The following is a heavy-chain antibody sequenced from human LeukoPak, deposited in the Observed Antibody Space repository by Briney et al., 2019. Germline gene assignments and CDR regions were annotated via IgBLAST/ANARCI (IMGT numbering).Heavy chain of an antibody. CDR2: SYYSGST. J-gene: IGHJ4*02. V-gene: IGHV4-59*08. Sequence: SETLSLTCTVSGGSITHYYWTWIRQPPGKTLEWIGYSYYSGSTKYNPSLKSRVTISVDTSNNQFSLKLSSVTAADTAVYYCARLKAPYSSSPPHADYWGQGTLVTVSS. D-gene: IGHD6-6*01. CDR1: GGSITHYY. CDR3: ARLKAPYSSSPPHADY.